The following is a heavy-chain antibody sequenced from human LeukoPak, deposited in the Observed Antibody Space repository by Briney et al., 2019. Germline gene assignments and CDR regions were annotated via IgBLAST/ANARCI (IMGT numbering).Heavy chain of an antibody. CDR3: ARAVWVVPAAIHVDNWFDP. CDR2: INPNSGGT. J-gene: IGHJ5*02. V-gene: IGHV1-2*02. Sequence: GASVKVSCKASGYTFTGYYMHWVRQAPGQGLEWMGWINPNSGGTNYAQKFQGRVTMTRDTSISTAYMELSRLRSDDTAVYYCARAVWVVPAAIHVDNWFDPWGQGTLVTVSS. CDR1: GYTFTGYY. D-gene: IGHD2-2*02.